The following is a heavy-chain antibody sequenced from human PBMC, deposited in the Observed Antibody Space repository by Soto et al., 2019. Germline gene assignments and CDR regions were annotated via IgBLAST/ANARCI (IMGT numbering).Heavy chain of an antibody. CDR1: GFTFSSYW. D-gene: IGHD3-10*01. J-gene: IGHJ6*02. CDR2: INSDGSST. V-gene: IGHV3-74*01. Sequence: EVQLVESGGGLVQPGGSLRLSCAASGFTFSSYWMHWVRQAPGKGLVWVSRINSDGSSTSYADSVKGRFTISRDNAKKTLYQQMNSLRAEDTTVYYCARDLAHYYGSGSYSNGMDVWGQGTTVTVSS. CDR3: ARDLAHYYGSGSYSNGMDV.